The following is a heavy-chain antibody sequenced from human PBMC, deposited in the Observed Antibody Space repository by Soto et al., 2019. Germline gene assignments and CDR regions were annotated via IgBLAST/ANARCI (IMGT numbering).Heavy chain of an antibody. CDR3: VKGLEWLVLYGFDY. V-gene: IGHV3-23*01. CDR2: ISGSGGST. J-gene: IGHJ4*02. D-gene: IGHD6-19*01. CDR1: GFTFSSYA. Sequence: EVQLLESGGGLVQPGGSLRLSFAASGFTFSSYAMSWVRQAPGKGLEWVSVISGSGGSTYYADSVKGRLNISRDNSKHTLYLQMKSLTAEDTAVYYCVKGLEWLVLYGFDYWGQGTLVTVCS.